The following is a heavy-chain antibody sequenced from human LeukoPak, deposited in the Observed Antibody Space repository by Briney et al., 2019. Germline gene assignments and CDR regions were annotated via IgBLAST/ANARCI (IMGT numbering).Heavy chain of an antibody. V-gene: IGHV4-59*11. J-gene: IGHJ4*02. D-gene: IGHD7-27*01. CDR3: ARQNLGIFDY. Sequence: SETLSLTCTVSGGSISSHYWSWIRQPPGKGLEWIGYIYYSGSTNYNPSLKSRVTISVDTSKNQFSLKLSSVTAADTAVYYCARQNLGIFDYWGQGTLVTVSS. CDR1: GGSISSHY. CDR2: IYYSGST.